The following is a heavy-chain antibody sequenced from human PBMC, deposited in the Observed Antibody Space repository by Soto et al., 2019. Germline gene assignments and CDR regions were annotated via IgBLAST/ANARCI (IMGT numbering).Heavy chain of an antibody. J-gene: IGHJ5*02. D-gene: IGHD1-1*01. CDR1: GASISGFY. Sequence: SETLSLTCTVSGASISGFYWSWIRKSAGKGLEWIGRIYATGSTDYNPSLKSRVMMSVDTSKKQFSLKLRSVTAADTAVYYCVRDGTKTLRDWFDPWGQGISVTVYS. CDR3: VRDGTKTLRDWFDP. CDR2: IYATGST. V-gene: IGHV4-4*07.